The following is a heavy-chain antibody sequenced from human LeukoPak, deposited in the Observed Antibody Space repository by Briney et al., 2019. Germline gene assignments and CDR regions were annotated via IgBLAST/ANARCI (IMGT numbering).Heavy chain of an antibody. J-gene: IGHJ5*02. Sequence: PGGSLRLSCVASGFTFSSHGMNWVRQAPGKGLEWVSSISGSGDNTYYADSVKGRFTISRDNSKNTLYLQMNSPRAEDTAVYYCAKYSSSSWSAWFDPWGQGTLVTVSS. CDR1: GFTFSSHG. CDR3: AKYSSSSWSAWFDP. V-gene: IGHV3-23*01. D-gene: IGHD6-6*01. CDR2: ISGSGDNT.